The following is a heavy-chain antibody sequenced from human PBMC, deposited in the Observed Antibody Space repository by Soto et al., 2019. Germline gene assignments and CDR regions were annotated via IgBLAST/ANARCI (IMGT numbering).Heavy chain of an antibody. V-gene: IGHV3-73*02. CDR1: GFTFSDSA. D-gene: IGHD5-18*01. Sequence: EVQLVESGGGLVQPGGSLKLSCAASGFTFSDSAMHWVRQASEKGLEWVGRIRSKVNTYATAYAASVKGRFTISRDDSMNTAYLQMNSLKTEDTAVYYCTRRRDWTAMDPLDYWGQGTLVTVSS. CDR3: TRRRDWTAMDPLDY. CDR2: IRSKVNTYAT. J-gene: IGHJ4*02.